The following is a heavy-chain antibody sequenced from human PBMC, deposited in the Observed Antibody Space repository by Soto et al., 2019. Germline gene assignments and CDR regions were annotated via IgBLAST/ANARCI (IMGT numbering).Heavy chain of an antibody. J-gene: IGHJ6*02. V-gene: IGHV3-74*01. D-gene: IGHD2-15*01. CDR3: ARDRSYCSGGSCYYYYYYGMDV. CDR1: GFTFSSYW. Sequence: GGSLRLSCAASGFTFSSYWMHWVRQAPGKGLVWVSRINSDGSSTSYADSVKGRFTISRDNAKNTLYLQMNSRRAEDTAVYYCARDRSYCSGGSCYYYYYYGMDVWGQGTTVTVSS. CDR2: INSDGSST.